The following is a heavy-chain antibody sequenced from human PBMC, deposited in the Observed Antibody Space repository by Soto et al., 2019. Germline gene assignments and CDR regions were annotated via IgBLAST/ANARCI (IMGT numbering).Heavy chain of an antibody. Sequence: ASVKVSCKASGYTFNSYGISWVRQAPGQGLEWMGWISAYNGNTNYAQKLQGRVTMTTDTSTSTAYMELRSLRSDDTAVYYCASQEESIAVAGTATYYYYYGMDVWGQGTTVTVSS. D-gene: IGHD6-19*01. J-gene: IGHJ6*02. V-gene: IGHV1-18*01. CDR3: ASQEESIAVAGTATYYYYYGMDV. CDR2: ISAYNGNT. CDR1: GYTFNSYG.